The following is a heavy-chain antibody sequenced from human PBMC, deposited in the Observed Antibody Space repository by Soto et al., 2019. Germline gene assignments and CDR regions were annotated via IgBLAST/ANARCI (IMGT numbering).Heavy chain of an antibody. Sequence: EVQLVESGGGLVQPGGSLRLSCAASGFTFSSYSMNWVRQAPGKGLEWVSYISSSSSTIYYADSVKGRFTICRDNAKNSLYLQMNSLRDEDTAVYYCAREGYYDSSGYSSYYYYGMDVWGQGTTVTVSS. V-gene: IGHV3-48*02. D-gene: IGHD3-22*01. CDR2: ISSSSSTI. CDR1: GFTFSSYS. J-gene: IGHJ6*02. CDR3: AREGYYDSSGYSSYYYYGMDV.